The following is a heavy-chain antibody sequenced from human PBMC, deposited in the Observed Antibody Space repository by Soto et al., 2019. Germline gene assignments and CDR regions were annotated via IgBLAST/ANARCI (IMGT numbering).Heavy chain of an antibody. CDR1: GASVSSYY. V-gene: IGHV4-4*07. Sequence: KLPETLSLTCSVSGASVSSYYWSWFRQPVGKGLEWIGRIHSSGNLNYNPSLESRVTMSLDTSKNQFSLRLSSLTAADTALYLCARDVGKNYWGQGTRVTVSS. CDR2: IHSSGNL. D-gene: IGHD3-10*01. J-gene: IGHJ4*02. CDR3: ARDVGKNY.